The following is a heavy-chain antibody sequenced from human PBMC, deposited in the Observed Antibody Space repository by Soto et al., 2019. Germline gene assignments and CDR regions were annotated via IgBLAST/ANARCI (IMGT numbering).Heavy chain of an antibody. J-gene: IGHJ6*02. D-gene: IGHD2-2*01. CDR1: GGTFSSYA. Sequence: SVKVSGKASGGTFSSYAISWVRQAPGQGLEWMGGIIPIFGTANYAQKFQGRVTITADKSTGTAYMELSSLRSEDTAVYYCARETRGVVPEYYYYYGMDVWGQGTTVTVSS. V-gene: IGHV1-69*06. CDR2: IIPIFGTA. CDR3: ARETRGVVPEYYYYYGMDV.